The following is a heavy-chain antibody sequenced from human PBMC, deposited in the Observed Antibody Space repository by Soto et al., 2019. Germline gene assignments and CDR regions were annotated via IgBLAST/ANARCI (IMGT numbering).Heavy chain of an antibody. CDR1: GGTFSSYA. V-gene: IGHV1-69*13. Sequence: SVKVSYKASGGTFSSYAISWVRQAPGQGLEWMGGIIPIFGTANYAQKFQGRVTITADESTSTAYMELSSLRSEDTAVYYCARGLVVGATNAFDIWGQGTMVTVSS. CDR2: IIPIFGTA. D-gene: IGHD1-26*01. CDR3: ARGLVVGATNAFDI. J-gene: IGHJ3*02.